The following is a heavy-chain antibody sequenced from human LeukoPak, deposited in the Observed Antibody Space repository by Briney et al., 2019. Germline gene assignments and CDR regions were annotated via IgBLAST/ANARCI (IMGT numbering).Heavy chain of an antibody. CDR2: ISAYNGNT. D-gene: IGHD6-13*01. CDR1: GYTFTSYG. J-gene: IGHJ6*02. Sequence: GASVKVSCKASGYTFTSYGISWVRQAPGQGLEWMGWISAYNGNTNYAQKLQGRVTMTTDTSTSTAYMELRSLRSDDTAVYYCARDLPDGIAAAGLYYYYGMDVWGQGTTVTVSS. CDR3: ARDLPDGIAAAGLYYYYGMDV. V-gene: IGHV1-18*01.